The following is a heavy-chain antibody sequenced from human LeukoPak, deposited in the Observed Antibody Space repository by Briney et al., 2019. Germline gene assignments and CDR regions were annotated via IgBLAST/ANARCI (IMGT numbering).Heavy chain of an antibody. Sequence: SETLSLTCTVSGGSISSYYWSWIRQPPGKGLEWIGYIYSSGSTNYSPSLKSRVTISVDTSKNQFSLKLYSVTAADTALYYCARDVDGSIDYWGQGTLVTVSS. D-gene: IGHD2-2*03. V-gene: IGHV4-59*12. CDR2: IYSSGST. CDR1: GGSISSYY. J-gene: IGHJ4*02. CDR3: ARDVDGSIDY.